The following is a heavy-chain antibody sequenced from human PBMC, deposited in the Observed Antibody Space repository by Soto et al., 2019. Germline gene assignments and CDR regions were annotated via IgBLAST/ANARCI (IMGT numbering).Heavy chain of an antibody. D-gene: IGHD1-26*01. Sequence: SETLSLTCTVSGGSISSYYWSWIRQPPGKGLEWIGYIYYSGSTNYNPSLKSRVTISVDTSKNQFSLKLSSVTAADTAVYYCARVGVAVGATFVAGLDVWGQGTTVTVSS. V-gene: IGHV4-59*01. CDR2: IYYSGST. J-gene: IGHJ6*02. CDR1: GGSISSYY. CDR3: ARVGVAVGATFVAGLDV.